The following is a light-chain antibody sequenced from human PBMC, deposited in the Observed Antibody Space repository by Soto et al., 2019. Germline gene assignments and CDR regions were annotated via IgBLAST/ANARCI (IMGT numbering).Light chain of an antibody. CDR1: NSNIGTGYD. J-gene: IGLJ2*01. V-gene: IGLV1-40*03. Sequence: QAVVTQPPSVSGAPGQRVTISCTGSNSNIGTGYDVHWYQQLPGSAPKLLIYDDDNRPSGVPDRFSASKSGASASLAITGLQAEDEADYYCHSYDSSLSAVIFGGGTKVTVL. CDR2: DDD. CDR3: HSYDSSLSAVI.